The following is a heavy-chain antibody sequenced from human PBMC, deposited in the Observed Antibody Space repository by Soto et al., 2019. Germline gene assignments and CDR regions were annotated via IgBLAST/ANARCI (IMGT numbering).Heavy chain of an antibody. Sequence: GGSLRLSCAASGFTFSSYSMNWVRQAPGKGLEWVSSISSSSSYIYYGDSVKGRFTISRDNAKNSLYLQMNSLRAEDTAVYYCARERYCSSTSCYEYFQHWGQGTLVTVSS. CDR1: GFTFSSYS. V-gene: IGHV3-21*01. J-gene: IGHJ1*01. CDR3: ARERYCSSTSCYEYFQH. CDR2: ISSSSSYI. D-gene: IGHD2-2*01.